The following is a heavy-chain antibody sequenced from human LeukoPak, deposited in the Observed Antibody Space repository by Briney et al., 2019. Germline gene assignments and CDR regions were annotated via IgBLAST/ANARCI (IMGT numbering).Heavy chain of an antibody. CDR1: GFTFSSYA. D-gene: IGHD5-12*01. J-gene: IGHJ3*02. Sequence: GGSLRLSCAASGFTFSSYAMHWVRQAPGKGLEWVSYISSVSGTIYYADSVKGRFTISRDNAKNSLYLQMNSLRAEDTAVYYCARLSGSYDAFDIWGQGTMVTVSS. CDR2: ISSVSGTI. V-gene: IGHV3-48*01. CDR3: ARLSGSYDAFDI.